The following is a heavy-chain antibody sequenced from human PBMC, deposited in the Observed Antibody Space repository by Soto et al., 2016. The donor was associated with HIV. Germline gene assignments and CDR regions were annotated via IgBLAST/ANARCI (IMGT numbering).Heavy chain of an antibody. J-gene: IGHJ5*02. CDR3: ARGGSGTVRFDP. CDR2: IFHSGSI. V-gene: IGHV4-4*02. CDR1: GGPIISSHW. D-gene: IGHD3-10*01. Sequence: QVQLQESGPGLVKPSGTLSLICAVSGGPIISSHWWSWVRQTPGKGLEWIGEIFHSGSINYSPSLKSRVTISLDKSKNQIFLRLSSVTAADTGVYYCARGGSGTVRFDPWGQGPWSP.